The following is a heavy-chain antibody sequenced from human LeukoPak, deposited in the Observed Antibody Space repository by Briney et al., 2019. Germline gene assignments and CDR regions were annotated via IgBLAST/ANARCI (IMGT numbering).Heavy chain of an antibody. CDR3: VRDGSGYDY. V-gene: IGHV3-7*05. D-gene: IGHD6-19*01. J-gene: IGHJ4*02. CDR1: RFTFSNYW. CDR2: INQGGSEK. Sequence: PGGSLTLSCAASRFTFSNYWMSWVRQPPGKGLEWVANINQGGSEKYYVSSVKGRFTISRDNAKNSLYLQMNSLRADDTAIYYCVRDGSGYDYWGQGTLVTVSS.